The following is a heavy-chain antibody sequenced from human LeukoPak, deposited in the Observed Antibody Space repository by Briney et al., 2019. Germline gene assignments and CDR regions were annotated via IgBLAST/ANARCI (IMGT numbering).Heavy chain of an antibody. D-gene: IGHD6-19*01. J-gene: IGHJ4*02. CDR2: IWYNGKNK. CDR1: GFTFSTYA. V-gene: IGHV3-33*01. Sequence: GRSLRLSCAASGFTFSTYAMHWVRQAPGKGLEWVAMIWYNGKNKHYADSVKGRFTISRDNSKNTLDLQMNSLRADDTAVYYCVRAPSNSGWAFDYWGQGTLVTVSS. CDR3: VRAPSNSGWAFDY.